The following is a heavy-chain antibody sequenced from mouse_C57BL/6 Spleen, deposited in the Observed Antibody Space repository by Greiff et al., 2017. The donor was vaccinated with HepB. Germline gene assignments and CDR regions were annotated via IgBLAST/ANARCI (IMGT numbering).Heavy chain of an antibody. V-gene: IGHV1-15*01. CDR3: RFIKGYFED. CDR1: GYTFTDYE. D-gene: IGHD1-1*01. Sequence: QVQLQQSGAELVRPGASVTLSCKASGYTFTDYEMHWVKQTPVHGLEWIGAIDPETGGTAYNQKFKGKATLTADKSSSTAYMELRSLTSEDSAVYYCRFIKGYFEDWGTGTTVTVSS. CDR2: IDPETGGT. J-gene: IGHJ1*03.